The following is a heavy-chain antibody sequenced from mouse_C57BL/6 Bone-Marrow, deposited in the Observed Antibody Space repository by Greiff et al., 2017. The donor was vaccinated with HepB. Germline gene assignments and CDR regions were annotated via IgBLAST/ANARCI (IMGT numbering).Heavy chain of an antibody. CDR2: IDPSDSYT. J-gene: IGHJ1*03. CDR3: ARGEVYYDYPWYFDV. D-gene: IGHD2-4*01. Sequence: VQLQQPGAELVMPGASVKLSCKASGYTFTSYWMHWVKQRPGQGLEWIGEIDPSDSYTNYNQKFKGKSTLTVDKSSSTAYMQLSSLTSEDSAVYYCARGEVYYDYPWYFDVWGTGTTVTVSS. CDR1: GYTFTSYW. V-gene: IGHV1-69*01.